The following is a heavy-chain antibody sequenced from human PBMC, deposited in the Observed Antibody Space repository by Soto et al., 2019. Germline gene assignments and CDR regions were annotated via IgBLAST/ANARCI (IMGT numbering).Heavy chain of an antibody. Sequence: SETLSLTCTVSGGSISSYYWSWIRQPPGKGLEWIGYIYYSGSTNYNPSLKSRVTISVDTSKNQFSLKLSSVTAADTAVYYCARQNCSSTSCDNWFDPWGQGTLVTVSS. CDR1: GGSISSYY. V-gene: IGHV4-59*08. CDR3: ARQNCSSTSCDNWFDP. CDR2: IYYSGST. J-gene: IGHJ5*02. D-gene: IGHD2-2*01.